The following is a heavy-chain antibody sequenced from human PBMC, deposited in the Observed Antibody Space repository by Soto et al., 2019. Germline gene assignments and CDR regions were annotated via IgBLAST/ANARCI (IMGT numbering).Heavy chain of an antibody. J-gene: IGHJ4*02. CDR1: GFSVSTNY. CDR3: ARILTGIKGYFDY. CDR2: IYSGGST. V-gene: IGHV3-66*01. Sequence: EVQLVESGGGLVQPGGSLRLSCAASGFSVSTNYMNWVRQAPGKGLEWVSVIYSGGSTWYADSVKGRFTISRDNSKNTLYLQMNSLGAEDTAVYYCARILTGIKGYFDYWGQGTLVTVSS. D-gene: IGHD3-9*01.